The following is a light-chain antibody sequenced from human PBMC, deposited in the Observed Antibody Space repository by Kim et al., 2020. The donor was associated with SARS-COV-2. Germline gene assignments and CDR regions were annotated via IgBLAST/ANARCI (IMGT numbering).Light chain of an antibody. V-gene: IGKV3-20*01. Sequence: EIVLTQSPGTLSLSPGERATLSCRASQSVSSSYLSWYQQKPGQAPRLLNYGASSRATGNPDRVRGSGSGAIFPPTISKLEPEDFGVYYCPQYGSSASYRCGRGTKLEIK. CDR1: QSVSSSY. CDR3: PQYGSSASYR. J-gene: IGKJ2*03. CDR2: GAS.